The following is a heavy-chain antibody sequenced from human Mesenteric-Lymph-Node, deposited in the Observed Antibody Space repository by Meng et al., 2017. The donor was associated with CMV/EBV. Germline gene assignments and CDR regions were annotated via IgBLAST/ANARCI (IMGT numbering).Heavy chain of an antibody. Sequence: SETLSLTCTVSGYSISSGYYWGWIRQPPGKGLGWIGSIYHSGSTYYNPSLKSRVTISVDTSKNQFSLKLSSVTAADTAVYYCARGPPIAARYDYWGQGTLVTVSS. CDR3: ARGPPIAARYDY. CDR1: GYSISSGYY. J-gene: IGHJ4*02. V-gene: IGHV4-38-2*02. CDR2: IYHSGST. D-gene: IGHD6-6*01.